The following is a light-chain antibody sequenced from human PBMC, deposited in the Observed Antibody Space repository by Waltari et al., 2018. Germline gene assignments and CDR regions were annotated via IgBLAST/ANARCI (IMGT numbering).Light chain of an antibody. CDR1: SSNVGSNV. CDR2: NDV. Sequence: QSVLTQPPSASGTPGQRVIISCSGSSSNVGSNVVNWYHQLPGTAPKLLIFNDVDRPSGVPDRFSGSRSATSASLAISGLQSDDESTYYCASWDDRLDAYVFGTGTRVT. J-gene: IGLJ1*01. CDR3: ASWDDRLDAYV. V-gene: IGLV1-44*01.